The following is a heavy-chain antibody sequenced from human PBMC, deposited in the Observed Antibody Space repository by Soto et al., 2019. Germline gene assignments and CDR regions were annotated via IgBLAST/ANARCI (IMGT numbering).Heavy chain of an antibody. CDR1: GYTFTSYY. CDR3: ARDLAAPILAFDP. CDR2: INPSGGST. D-gene: IGHD3-3*02. J-gene: IGHJ5*02. V-gene: IGHV1-46*01. Sequence: QVQLVQSGAEVKKPGASVKVSCKASGYTFTSYYMHWVRQAPGQGLEWMGIINPSGGSTSYAQKFQGRVTMTRDTSTSTVYMELSSLRFEDTAVYYCARDLAAPILAFDPWGQGTLVTVSS.